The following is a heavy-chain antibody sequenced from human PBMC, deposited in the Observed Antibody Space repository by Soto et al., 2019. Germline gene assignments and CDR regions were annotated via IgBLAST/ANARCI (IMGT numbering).Heavy chain of an antibody. CDR3: AGSFKYGSGTFDAFDI. J-gene: IGHJ3*02. CDR1: GGTFSSYA. V-gene: IGHV1-69*01. CDR2: IIPIFGTT. D-gene: IGHD3-10*01. Sequence: QVQLVQSGTEVKKPGSSLKVSCKASGGTFSSYAISWVRQAPGQGLEWMGGIIPIFGTTNYAEKFRGRVSITADEAKSTAYVELRILRSEDTAVYYCAGSFKYGSGTFDAFDIWGQGTMVTVSS.